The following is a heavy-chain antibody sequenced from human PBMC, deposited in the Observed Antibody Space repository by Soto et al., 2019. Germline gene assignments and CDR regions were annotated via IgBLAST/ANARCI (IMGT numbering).Heavy chain of an antibody. J-gene: IGHJ6*03. CDR2: INSDGSVS. CDR3: ARGECVGGTCYSLAGSFYYYMDV. D-gene: IGHD2-15*01. Sequence: EVKLVESGGGLVQPGGSLRLSCAASGFTFTNYWMYWVRQAPGKGLVWVSRINSDGSVSSYADSVKGRLTISRDNVKNTLYLQMNRLRAEDTAVYYCARGECVGGTCYSLAGSFYYYMDVWGKGTTVTVFS. CDR1: GFTFTNYW. V-gene: IGHV3-74*01.